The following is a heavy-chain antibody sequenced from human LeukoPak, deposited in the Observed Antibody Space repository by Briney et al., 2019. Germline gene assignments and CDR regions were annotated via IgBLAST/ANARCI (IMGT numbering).Heavy chain of an antibody. Sequence: PGGSLRLSCIASGFTLSSYEMSWIRQAPGKGLEWVSSVDYSGGDTHYADSVKGRFTISRDNSKNTLYLQMNSLRAEDTAVYYCAKDAALVTMVRAAHNDAFDIWGQGTMVTVSS. CDR3: AKDAALVTMVRAAHNDAFDI. CDR2: VDYSGGDT. J-gene: IGHJ3*02. CDR1: GFTLSSYE. V-gene: IGHV3-23*01. D-gene: IGHD3-10*01.